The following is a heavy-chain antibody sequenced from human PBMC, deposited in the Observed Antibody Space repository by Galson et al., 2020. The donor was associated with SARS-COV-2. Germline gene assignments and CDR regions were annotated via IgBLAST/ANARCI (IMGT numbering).Heavy chain of an antibody. CDR1: GINFSNQA. J-gene: IGHJ3*02. CDR2: ILGGRHK. D-gene: IGHD1-26*01. Sequence: GSPKPLCATPGINFSNQAMHWVRPGPGQGVGGGGGLILGGRHKYYADSVKGRFTSPRDKSKNTLYLQMNSLRAEDTAVYYCARTYSGSYLGAFDIWGQGTMVTVSS. V-gene: IGHV3-30*04. CDR3: ARTYSGSYLGAFDI.